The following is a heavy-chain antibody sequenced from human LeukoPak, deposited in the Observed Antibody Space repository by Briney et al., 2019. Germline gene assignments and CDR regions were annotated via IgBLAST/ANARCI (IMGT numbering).Heavy chain of an antibody. D-gene: IGHD3-10*01. V-gene: IGHV1-69*04. CDR3: ARCISGSGSYYNAHYYYGMDV. J-gene: IGHJ6*02. CDR2: IIPILGIA. CDR1: GGTFSSYA. Sequence: SVKVSCKASGGTFSSYAISWVRQAPGQGLEWMGRIIPILGIANYAQKFQGRVTITADKSTSTAYMELSSLRSEDTAVYYCARCISGSGSYYNAHYYYGMDVWGRGTTVTVSS.